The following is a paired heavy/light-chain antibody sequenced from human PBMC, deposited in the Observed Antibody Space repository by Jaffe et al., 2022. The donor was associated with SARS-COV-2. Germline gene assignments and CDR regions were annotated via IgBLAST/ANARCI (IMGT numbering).Light chain of an antibody. CDR3: QQYYSTPYT. CDR1: QSVLNSSNNKHY. CDR2: WAS. V-gene: IGKV4-1*01. J-gene: IGKJ2*01. Sequence: DIAMTQSPDSLPVSLGERATINCKSSQSVLNSSNNKHYLAWYQQKPGQPPKLLIYWASTRESGVPDRFRGSGSGTDFTLTISSLQAGDVAVYYCQQYYSTPYTFGQGTKLEIK.
Heavy chain of an antibody. CDR1: GFTFSRNW. V-gene: IGHV3-7*01. J-gene: IGHJ6*03. Sequence: EVQLVESGGGLVQPGGSLRLSCAASGFTFSRNWMSWVRQAPGKGLEWVANIKQDGGEKYYVGSVRGRFTISRDNAKNSLYLQMNSLRAEDTAMYYCAKGGRGDDSTLYYMDVWGKGTTVTVSS. D-gene: IGHD3-10*01. CDR3: AKGGRGDDSTLYYMDV. CDR2: IKQDGGEK.